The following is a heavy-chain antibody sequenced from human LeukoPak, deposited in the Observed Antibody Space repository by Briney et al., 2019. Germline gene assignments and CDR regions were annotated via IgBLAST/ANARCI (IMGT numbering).Heavy chain of an antibody. D-gene: IGHD2-15*01. J-gene: IGHJ5*02. CDR2: INPSGGST. CDR3: ARGYLYCSGGSCIPNWFDP. V-gene: IGHV1-46*01. Sequence: ASVKVSCKASGYTFTSYYMHWVRQAPGQGIEWMGIINPSGGSTSYAQKFQGRVTMTRDTSTSTVYMELSSLRSEDTAVYYCARGYLYCSGGSCIPNWFDPWGQGTLVTVSS. CDR1: GYTFTSYY.